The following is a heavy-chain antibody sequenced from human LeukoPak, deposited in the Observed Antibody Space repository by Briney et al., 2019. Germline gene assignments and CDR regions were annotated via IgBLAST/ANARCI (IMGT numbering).Heavy chain of an antibody. D-gene: IGHD3-3*01. J-gene: IGHJ4*02. CDR3: AKALRITIFGVSDY. Sequence: GGSLRLSCAASGFTFSSYAMSWVRQAPGKGLEWVLAISGSGGSTYYADSVKGRFTISRDNSKNTLYLQMNSLRAEDTAVYYCAKALRITIFGVSDYWGQGTLVTVSS. CDR1: GFTFSSYA. V-gene: IGHV3-23*01. CDR2: ISGSGGST.